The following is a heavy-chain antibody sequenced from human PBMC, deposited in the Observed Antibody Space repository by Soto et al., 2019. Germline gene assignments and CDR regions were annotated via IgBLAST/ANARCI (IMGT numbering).Heavy chain of an antibody. D-gene: IGHD3-10*01. CDR1: GGSISSGGYF. CDR3: ARGSTTVFIGSGSYYSSADY. J-gene: IGHJ4*02. CDR2: ISYSGST. V-gene: IGHV4-31*03. Sequence: QVQLQESGPGLVKPSQTLSLTCTVSGGSISSGGYFWSWIRQHPGKGLEWIGYISYSGSTYYNPSLQRRVTLSLAPSKTLFALQLRSVTPAATSVYYCARGSTTVFIGSGSYYSSADYWGPGTLVTVSS.